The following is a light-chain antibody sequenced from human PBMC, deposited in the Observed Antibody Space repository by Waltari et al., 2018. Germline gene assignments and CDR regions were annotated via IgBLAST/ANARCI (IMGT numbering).Light chain of an antibody. CDR1: QPVSSY. CDR2: DAS. J-gene: IGKJ4*01. Sequence: EIVLTQSPATLSLSPGERATLSCRASQPVSSYLAWYQQKPGQAPRLLIYDASNRATGIPARFSGSGSGTDFTLTISSLEPEDFAVYYCQQRSKSPLAFSGGTKVEIK. V-gene: IGKV3-11*01. CDR3: QQRSKSPLA.